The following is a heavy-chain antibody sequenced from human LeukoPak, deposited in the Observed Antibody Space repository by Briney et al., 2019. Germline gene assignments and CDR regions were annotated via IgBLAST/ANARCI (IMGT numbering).Heavy chain of an antibody. V-gene: IGHV4-34*01. Sequence: SETLSLTCAVYGGSFSGYYWSWIRQPPGKGLEWIGEINHSGSTNYNPSLKSRVTISVDTSKNQFSLKLSSVTAAGTAVYYCAGSIAVVRSGMDVWGQGTTVTVSS. CDR2: INHSGST. CDR3: AGSIAVVRSGMDV. J-gene: IGHJ6*02. CDR1: GGSFSGYY. D-gene: IGHD6-19*01.